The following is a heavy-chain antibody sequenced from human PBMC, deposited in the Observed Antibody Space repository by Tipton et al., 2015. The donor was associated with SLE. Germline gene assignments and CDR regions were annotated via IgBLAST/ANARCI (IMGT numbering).Heavy chain of an antibody. CDR1: GGSISSSNY. V-gene: IGHV4-4*02. CDR3: AREGGGDGYNFDY. J-gene: IGHJ4*02. CDR2: INHSGST. Sequence: TLSLTCAVSGGSISSSNYWSWIRQPPGKGLEWIGEINHSGSTNYNPSLKSRVTISVDTSKNQFSLKLSSVTAADTAVYYCAREGGGDGYNFDYWGQGTLVTVSS. D-gene: IGHD5-24*01.